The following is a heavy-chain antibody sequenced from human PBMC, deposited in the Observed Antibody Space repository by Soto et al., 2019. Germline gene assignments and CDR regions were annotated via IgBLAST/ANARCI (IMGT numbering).Heavy chain of an antibody. CDR3: ARGMTTVTTLDY. CDR2: IYHSGST. Sequence: QLQLQESGSGLVKPSQTLSLTCGVSGGSTSSGGYSWSWIQQPPGKGLEWIGYIYHSGSTYYNPSLKSRVTISEDRSKNQFSLKLSSVTAADTAVYYCARGMTTVTTLDYWGQGTLVTVSS. D-gene: IGHD4-17*01. CDR1: GGSTSSGGYS. V-gene: IGHV4-30-2*01. J-gene: IGHJ4*02.